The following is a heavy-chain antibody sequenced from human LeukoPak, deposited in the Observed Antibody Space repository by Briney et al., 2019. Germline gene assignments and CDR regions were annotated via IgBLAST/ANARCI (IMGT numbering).Heavy chain of an antibody. CDR1: GGSISSYY. J-gene: IGHJ4*02. Sequence: PSETLSLTCTVSGGSISSYYWSWIRQPAGKGLEWIGRIYSGGSTNHNPPLKSRVTMSVDSSNNQFSLKLSSVTAADTAVFYCARENTGSYREFDYWGQGTLVTVSS. CDR3: ARENTGSYREFDY. V-gene: IGHV4-4*07. CDR2: IYSGGST. D-gene: IGHD1-26*01.